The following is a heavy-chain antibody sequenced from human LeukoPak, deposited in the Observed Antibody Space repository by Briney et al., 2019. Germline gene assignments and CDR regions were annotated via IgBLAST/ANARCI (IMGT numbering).Heavy chain of an antibody. D-gene: IGHD6-19*01. CDR1: GDSINSNNYY. J-gene: IGHJ5*02. Sequence: SETLSLTCSVSGDSINSNNYYWGWIRQPPGKGLEWIGSIYYSGSTFYNPSLKSRVTMSVDTSKNQFSLNLTSVTAADTAVYYCVRRLKSGWSNWFHPGPQGTLVPVSS. CDR2: IYYSGST. CDR3: VRRLKSGWSNWFHP. V-gene: IGHV4-39*01.